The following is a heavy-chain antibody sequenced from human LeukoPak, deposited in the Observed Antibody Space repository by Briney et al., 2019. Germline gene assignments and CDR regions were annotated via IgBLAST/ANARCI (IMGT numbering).Heavy chain of an antibody. J-gene: IGHJ6*03. CDR1: GFTCSSYW. CDR2: IKQDGSEK. CDR3: ARVPGWSTVVTPYYYYYYMDV. V-gene: IGHV3-7*04. D-gene: IGHD4-23*01. Sequence: GGSLRLSCAASGFTCSSYWMSWVRQAPGKGLEWVANIKQDGSEKYYVDSVKGRFTISRDNAKNSLYLQMNSLRAEDTAVYYCARVPGWSTVVTPYYYYYYMDVWGKGTTVTVSS.